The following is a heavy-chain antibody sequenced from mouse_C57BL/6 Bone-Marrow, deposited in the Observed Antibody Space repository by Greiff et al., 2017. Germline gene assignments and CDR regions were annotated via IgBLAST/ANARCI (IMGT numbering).Heavy chain of an antibody. D-gene: IGHD2-4*01. J-gene: IGHJ3*01. CDR3: ARLFMITTRRTFAY. CDR1: GFTFSDYG. Sequence: EVMLVESGGGLVQPGGSLKLSCAASGFTFSDYGMAWVRQAPRKGPEWVAFISNLAYSIYYADTVTGRVTISRENAKNNLYLEMSSLRSEDTAMYYCARLFMITTRRTFAYWGQGTLVTVSA. CDR2: ISNLAYSI. V-gene: IGHV5-15*01.